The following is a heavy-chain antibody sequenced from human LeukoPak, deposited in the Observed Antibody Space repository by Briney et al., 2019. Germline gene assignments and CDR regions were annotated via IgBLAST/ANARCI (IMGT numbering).Heavy chain of an antibody. Sequence: TSETLSLTCTVSGGSISSSSYYWGWIRQPPGKGLEWIGSIYYSGSSYYTPSLKSRLTISVDTSKDQLSLKLTSVTAADTAVYYCAASGYSTRWYYYDFWGQGTLVTVSS. CDR3: AASGYSTRWYYYDF. CDR2: IYYSGSS. D-gene: IGHD2-8*01. V-gene: IGHV4-39*01. CDR1: GGSISSSSYY. J-gene: IGHJ4*02.